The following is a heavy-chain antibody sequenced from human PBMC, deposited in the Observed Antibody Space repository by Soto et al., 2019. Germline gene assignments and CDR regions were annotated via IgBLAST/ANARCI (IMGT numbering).Heavy chain of an antibody. CDR1: GGTFSSYA. CDR3: ARCVVDTAMADNWFDP. V-gene: IGHV1-69*01. CDR2: IIPKFGKG. D-gene: IGHD5-18*01. J-gene: IGHJ5*02. Sequence: QVQLVQSGAEVKKPGSSVKVSCKASGGTFSSYAISWVRQAPGQGLEWMGGIIPKFGKGNYAQKFQGRVTSTADESTSTAYMELSSLRSEDTAVYYCARCVVDTAMADNWFDPWGQGTLVTVSS.